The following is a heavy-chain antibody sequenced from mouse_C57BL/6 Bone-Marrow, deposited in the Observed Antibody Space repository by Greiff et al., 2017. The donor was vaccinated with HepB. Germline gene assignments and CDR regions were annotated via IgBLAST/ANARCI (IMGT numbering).Heavy chain of an antibody. CDR1: GFTFSSYA. J-gene: IGHJ4*01. CDR2: ISDGGSYT. Sequence: EVQRVESGGGLVKPGGSLKLSCAASGFTFSSYAMSWVRQTPEKRLEWVATISDGGSYTYYPDNVKGRFTISRDNAKNNLYLQMSHLKSEDTAMYYCARREGNYLYYAMDYWGQGTSVTVSS. V-gene: IGHV5-4*01. D-gene: IGHD2-1*01. CDR3: ARREGNYLYYAMDY.